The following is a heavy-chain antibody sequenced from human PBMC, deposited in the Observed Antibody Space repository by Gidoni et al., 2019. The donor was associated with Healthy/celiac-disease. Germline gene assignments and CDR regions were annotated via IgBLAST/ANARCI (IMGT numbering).Heavy chain of an antibody. CDR3: ARSKDYGDYGGYFQH. D-gene: IGHD4-17*01. Sequence: QVQLQESGPGLVKPSETLSLTCSVSGYSISSGYYWGWIRQPPGKGLEWIGSIYHSGSTYYNPSLKSRVTISVDTSKNQFSLKLSSVTAADTAVYYCARSKDYGDYGGYFQHWGQGTLVTVSS. CDR2: IYHSGST. CDR1: GYSISSGYY. J-gene: IGHJ1*01. V-gene: IGHV4-38-2*01.